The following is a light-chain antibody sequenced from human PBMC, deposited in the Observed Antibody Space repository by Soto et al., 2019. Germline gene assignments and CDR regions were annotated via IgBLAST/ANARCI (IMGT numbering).Light chain of an antibody. Sequence: QSALTQSRSVSGSPGQSVTISCTGTSSDVGGYNFVSWYQQYPGKAPKLIIYDVTKRPSGVPDRFSGSKSGNTASLTISGLQTDDVADYYCCSYAGSYTHVFGTGTKLTVL. J-gene: IGLJ1*01. CDR3: CSYAGSYTHV. CDR1: SSDVGGYNF. V-gene: IGLV2-11*01. CDR2: DVT.